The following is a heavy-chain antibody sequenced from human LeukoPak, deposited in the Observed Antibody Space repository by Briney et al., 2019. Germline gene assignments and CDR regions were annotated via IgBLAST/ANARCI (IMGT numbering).Heavy chain of an antibody. CDR1: GYSFTSYW. J-gene: IGHJ3*02. V-gene: IGHV5-51*01. CDR3: ARRVSSSYGDYVDVFDI. Sequence: PGESLKISCKGSGYSFTSYWIGWVRQMPGKGLEWMGIIYPDDSDTRYSPSFQGQVTISADKSISTAFLQWSSLKASDTAMYYCARRVSSSYGDYVDVFDIWGQGTMVTVSS. CDR2: IYPDDSDT. D-gene: IGHD4-17*01.